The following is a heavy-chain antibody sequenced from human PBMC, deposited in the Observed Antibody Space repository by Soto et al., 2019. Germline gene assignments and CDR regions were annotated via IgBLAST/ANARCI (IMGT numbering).Heavy chain of an antibody. CDR3: TRVSSSSPLFDY. D-gene: IGHD6-6*01. J-gene: IGHJ4*02. CDR2: IRSKAYGGTT. CDR1: GFTFGDYA. Sequence: GGSLRLSCTASGFTFGDYAMSWVRQAPGKGLEWVGFIRSKAYGGTTEYAASVKGRFTISRDDSKSIAYLQMNSLKTEDTAVYYCTRVSSSSPLFDYWGQGTLVTVSS. V-gene: IGHV3-49*04.